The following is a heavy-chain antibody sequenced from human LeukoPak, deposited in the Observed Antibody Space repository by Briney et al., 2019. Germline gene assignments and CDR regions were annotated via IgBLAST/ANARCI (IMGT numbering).Heavy chain of an antibody. J-gene: IGHJ3*02. Sequence: PSETLSLTCTVSGGSISSSSHYWSWIRQPPGKGLEWIASINYSGSTYYNPSLKSRVTISVDRSKNQFSLKLSSVTAADTAVYYCARGARGDDAFDIWGQGTMVTVSS. CDR1: GGSISSSSHY. V-gene: IGHV4-39*07. CDR3: ARGARGDDAFDI. CDR2: INYSGST.